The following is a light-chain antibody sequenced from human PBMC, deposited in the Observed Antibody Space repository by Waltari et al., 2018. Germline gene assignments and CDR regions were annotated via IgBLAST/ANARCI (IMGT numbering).Light chain of an antibody. Sequence: QSALTQPPSASGSPGQSVTISCTGTSSDIGGYNYVPWYQQHPGKAPKLKIYEVRERPSGVPDRFSGSKSGNTASLTVSGLQVEDEADYYCSSYVDNNNWVFGGGTKLTVL. V-gene: IGLV2-8*01. J-gene: IGLJ3*02. CDR1: SSDIGGYNY. CDR3: SSYVDNNNWV. CDR2: EVR.